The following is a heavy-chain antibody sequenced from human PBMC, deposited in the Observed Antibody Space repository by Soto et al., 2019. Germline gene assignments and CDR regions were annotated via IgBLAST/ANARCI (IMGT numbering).Heavy chain of an antibody. CDR2: IYWDGDK. D-gene: IGHD3-3*01. Sequence: QINLIESGPTLVKPTQTLTLTCTFSGFSLSTSGAAVGWVRQPPGRALEWLALIYWDGDKRYNASLGNRLTITKDTSRNQVFLTLTNVDPADTATYYCAHRATMTIFGLIIDNGIWFDPWGQGTRVIVSS. J-gene: IGHJ5*02. V-gene: IGHV2-5*02. CDR1: GFSLSTSGAA. CDR3: AHRATMTIFGLIIDNGIWFDP.